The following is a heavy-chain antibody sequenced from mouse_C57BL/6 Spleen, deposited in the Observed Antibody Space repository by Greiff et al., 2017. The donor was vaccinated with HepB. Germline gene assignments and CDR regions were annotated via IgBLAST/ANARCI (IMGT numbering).Heavy chain of an antibody. CDR3: ARGYSPWFAY. CDR1: GYSITSGYY. Sequence: EVQLQQSGPGLVKPSQSLSLTCSVTGYSITSGYYWNWIRQFPGNKLEWMGYISYDGSNNYNPSLKNRIPITRDTSKNQFFLKLNSVTTEDTATYYCARGYSPWFAYWGQGTLVTVSA. V-gene: IGHV3-6*01. CDR2: ISYDGSN. J-gene: IGHJ3*01. D-gene: IGHD2-3*01.